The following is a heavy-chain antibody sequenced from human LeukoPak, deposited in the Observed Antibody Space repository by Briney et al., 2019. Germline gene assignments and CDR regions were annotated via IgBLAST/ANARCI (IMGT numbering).Heavy chain of an antibody. CDR2: IYYSGST. CDR1: GGSISSSSYY. D-gene: IGHD2-2*01. Sequence: SETLSLTCTVSGGSISSSSYYWGWIRQPPGKGLEWIGSIYYSGSTYYNPSLKSRVTISVDTSKNQFSLKLSSVTAADTAVYYCARLPIVVVPAAPDPWGQGTLVTVSS. CDR3: ARLPIVVVPAAPDP. J-gene: IGHJ5*02. V-gene: IGHV4-39*01.